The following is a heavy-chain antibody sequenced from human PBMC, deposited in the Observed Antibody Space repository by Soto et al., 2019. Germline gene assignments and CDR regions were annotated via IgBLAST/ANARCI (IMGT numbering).Heavy chain of an antibody. CDR1: GFTVSSNY. Sequence: EVQLVESGGGLVQPGGSLRLSCAASGFTVSSNYMSWVRQAPGTGLEWGSVIYSGGSTYYADSVKGGCTLPRDNAKNMRYLQMNSLRVEDKAVYDCARDLPYPQKRVLITPLDAFGIWGQGTMVTVSS. CDR2: IYSGGST. D-gene: IGHD3-16*01. CDR3: ARDLPYPQKRVLITPLDAFGI. V-gene: IGHV3-66*01. J-gene: IGHJ3*02.